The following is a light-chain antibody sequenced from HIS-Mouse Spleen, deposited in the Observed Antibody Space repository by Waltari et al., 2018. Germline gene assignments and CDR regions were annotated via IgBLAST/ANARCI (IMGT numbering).Light chain of an antibody. CDR2: EGS. CDR3: CSYAGSSTWV. J-gene: IGLJ3*02. V-gene: IGLV2-23*01. Sequence: QSAPTPPASVSGSPGQSSTTSCTGTISEVGGYYLLSWYQQHPGKAPKLMIYEGSKRPSGVSNRFSGSKSGNTASLTISGLQAEDEADYYCCSYAGSSTWVFGGGTKLTVL. CDR1: ISEVGGYYL.